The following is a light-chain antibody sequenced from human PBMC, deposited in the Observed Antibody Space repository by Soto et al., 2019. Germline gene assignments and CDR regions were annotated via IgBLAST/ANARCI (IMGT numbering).Light chain of an antibody. J-gene: IGKJ4*01. V-gene: IGKV3-20*01. Sequence: EFVLTQSPGTLSCSPGERATLSCRASQTVRNNYLAWYQQKPGQAPRLLIYDASSRATGIPDRFSGGGSGTDFTLTISRLEPEDFAVYYCQQFSSYPLTFGGGTKVDIK. CDR3: QQFSSYPLT. CDR1: QTVRNNY. CDR2: DAS.